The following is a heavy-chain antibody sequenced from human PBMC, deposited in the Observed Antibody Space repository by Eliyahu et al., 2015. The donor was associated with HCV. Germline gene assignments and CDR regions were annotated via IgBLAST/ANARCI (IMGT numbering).Heavy chain of an antibody. D-gene: IGHD5-12*01. J-gene: IGHJ3*01. V-gene: IGHV5-51*01. Sequence: EVQLVQSGAELKKPXESLKISCXGSXYTXTNYGIGWVRQMPGKGLEWMGIIYAGDSHTRYSPSIQGQVTFSADRSISTAYLHWSSLTASDTAIYYCARRNDDYSKAFDVWGQGTMVTVSP. CDR2: IYAGDSHT. CDR3: ARRNDDYSKAFDV. CDR1: XYTXTNYG.